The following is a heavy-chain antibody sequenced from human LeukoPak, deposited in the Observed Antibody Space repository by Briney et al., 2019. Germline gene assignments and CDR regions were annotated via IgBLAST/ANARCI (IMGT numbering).Heavy chain of an antibody. D-gene: IGHD3-22*01. CDR3: ARDPPRKYYDSSGPGYYFDY. Sequence: SETLSLTCAVSGGSISSSNWWSWVRQPPGKGLEWIGYIYYSGSTYYNPSLKSRVTISVDTSKNQFSLKLSSVTAADTAVYYCARDPPRKYYDSSGPGYYFDYWGQGTLVTVSS. CDR2: IYYSGST. J-gene: IGHJ4*02. CDR1: GGSISSSNW. V-gene: IGHV4-4*02.